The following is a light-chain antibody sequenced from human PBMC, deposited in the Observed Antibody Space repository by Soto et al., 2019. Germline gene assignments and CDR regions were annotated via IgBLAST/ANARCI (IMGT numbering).Light chain of an antibody. CDR3: QQYNIWPLT. V-gene: IGKV3-15*01. J-gene: IGKJ4*01. CDR1: QSVTSN. CDR2: SAS. Sequence: EIVMTQSPATLSVSPGERATLSCRASQSVTSNLAWYQQKPGQAPRLLIYSASTRATAIPARFSGSGSGTEFTLTISSLQSEDFAVYYCQQYNIWPLTFGGGTKVEIK.